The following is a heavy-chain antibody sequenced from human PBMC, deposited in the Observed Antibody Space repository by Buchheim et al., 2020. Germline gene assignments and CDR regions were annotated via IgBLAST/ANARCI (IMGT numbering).Heavy chain of an antibody. Sequence: QVQLVQSGAEVKKPGASVKVSCKASGYTFTGYYMHWVRQAPGQGLEWMGWINPNGGGTNYAQKFQGRVTMTRDTSISTAYMELSSLRSEDTAVYYCARGHYRRDLQSWWFDPWGQGTL. J-gene: IGHJ5*02. CDR3: ARGHYRRDLQSWWFDP. V-gene: IGHV1-2*02. CDR1: GYTFTGYY. D-gene: IGHD4-11*01. CDR2: INPNGGGT.